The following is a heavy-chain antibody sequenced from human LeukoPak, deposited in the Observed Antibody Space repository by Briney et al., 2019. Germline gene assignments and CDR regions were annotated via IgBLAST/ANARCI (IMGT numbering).Heavy chain of an antibody. CDR3: AAMTPDYYYYYMDV. D-gene: IGHD4-11*01. CDR1: GGSISSYY. V-gene: IGHV4-59*12. Sequence: SETLSLTCTVSGGSISSYYWSWIRQPPGKGLEWIGYIYYSGSTNYNPSLKSRVTMSVDTSKNQFSLKLSSVTAADTAVYYCAAMTPDYYYYYMDVWGKGTTVTVSS. CDR2: IYYSGST. J-gene: IGHJ6*03.